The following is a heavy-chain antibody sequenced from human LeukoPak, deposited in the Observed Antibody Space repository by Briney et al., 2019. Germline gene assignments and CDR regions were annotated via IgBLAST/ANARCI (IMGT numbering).Heavy chain of an antibody. Sequence: ASVKVSCKASGYTFTGYYMHWMRQAPGQGLEWMGWINPNSGGTNYAKKFQGRVTMTRDTSISTAYMELSRLRSNDTAVYYCAREAYSGSYPDYWGQGTLVTVSS. V-gene: IGHV1-2*02. D-gene: IGHD1-26*01. J-gene: IGHJ4*02. CDR1: GYTFTGYY. CDR3: AREAYSGSYPDY. CDR2: INPNSGGT.